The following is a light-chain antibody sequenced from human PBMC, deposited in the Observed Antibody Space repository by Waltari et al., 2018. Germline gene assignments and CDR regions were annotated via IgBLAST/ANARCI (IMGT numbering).Light chain of an antibody. V-gene: IGLV3-19*01. CDR2: DKD. CDR3: NSRDTRGNHFVV. Sequence: SSELTQDPAVSVALGQTVRITCQGDHLRSYFVSWYQQKPGQAPMRVIYDKDNRPSGIPERFSGSSSGNIASLTITGAQAEDEADYYCNSRDTRGNHFVVFGGGTKLTVL. J-gene: IGLJ2*01. CDR1: HLRSYF.